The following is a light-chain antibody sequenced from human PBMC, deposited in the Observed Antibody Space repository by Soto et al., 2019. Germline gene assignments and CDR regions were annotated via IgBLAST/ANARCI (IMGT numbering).Light chain of an antibody. V-gene: IGKV3-11*01. Sequence: EIVLTHSPVTLSLSPGERATLSCRASQSVSSYLAWYQQKPGQAPRLLIYDASNRATGVPARFSGSGSGTDFTLTISSLEPEDFAVYYCQQRSNLVTFGQGTKVEIK. CDR2: DAS. CDR3: QQRSNLVT. CDR1: QSVSSY. J-gene: IGKJ1*01.